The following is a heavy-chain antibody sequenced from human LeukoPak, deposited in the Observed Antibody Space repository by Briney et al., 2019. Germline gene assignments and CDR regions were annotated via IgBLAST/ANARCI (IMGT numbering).Heavy chain of an antibody. D-gene: IGHD3-22*01. Sequence: GGSMRLSCAVSGITLSNYGMSWVRQAPGKGLEWVAGISDTGGSTNYADSVKGRFTISRDNPKNTLYLQMNSLRAEDTAVYFCAKRGVVIRVILVGFHKQAYYFDSWGQGALVTVSP. CDR2: ISDTGGST. V-gene: IGHV3-23*01. J-gene: IGHJ4*02. CDR3: AKRGVVIRVILVGFHKQAYYFDS. CDR1: GITLSNYG.